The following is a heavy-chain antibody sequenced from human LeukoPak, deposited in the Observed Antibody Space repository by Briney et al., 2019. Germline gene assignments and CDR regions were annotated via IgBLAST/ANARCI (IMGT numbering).Heavy chain of an antibody. V-gene: IGHV3-15*01. CDR2: IKSKTDGGTT. CDR3: TTALYGPGAFDI. CDR1: GFTFSSHW. Sequence: GGSLRLSCTGSGFTFSSHWMSWVRQAPGKGLEWVGRIKSKTDGGTTDYAAPVKGRFTISRDDSKNTLYLQINSLKTEDTAVYYCTTALYGPGAFDIWGQGTMVTVSS. D-gene: IGHD3-10*01. J-gene: IGHJ3*02.